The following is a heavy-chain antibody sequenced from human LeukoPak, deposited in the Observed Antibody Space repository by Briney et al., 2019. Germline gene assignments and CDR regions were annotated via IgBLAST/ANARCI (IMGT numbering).Heavy chain of an antibody. V-gene: IGHV3-49*04. CDR1: GFPFVDHA. Sequence: GGSLRLSCTASGFPFVDHAMSWVRQAPGKGLEWVGFIRSKAYGGTAQYAASVRDRFTISRDDSKSIAYLQMNSLKTEDTAVYYCVRVIRGYNANGDYWGQGTLVTVSS. J-gene: IGHJ4*02. CDR2: IRSKAYGGTA. CDR3: VRVIRGYNANGDY. D-gene: IGHD5-24*01.